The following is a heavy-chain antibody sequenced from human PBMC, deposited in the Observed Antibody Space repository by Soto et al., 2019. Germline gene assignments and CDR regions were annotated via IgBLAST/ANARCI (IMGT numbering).Heavy chain of an antibody. CDR1: GGSVRGSY. CDR3: ARDQGYSHY. D-gene: IGHD5-18*01. CDR2: INDSGST. V-gene: IGHV4-34*01. J-gene: IGHJ4*02. Sequence: PSETLSLTCAVYGGSVRGSYWSWIRQPPGKGLEWIGEINDSGSTKYNPSLKSRVTISVDTSKNQFSLSLSSVTAADTAVYYCARDQGYSHYWGQGTLVTVSS.